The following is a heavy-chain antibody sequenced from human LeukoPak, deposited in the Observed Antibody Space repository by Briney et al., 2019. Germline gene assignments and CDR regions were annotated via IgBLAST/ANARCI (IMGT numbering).Heavy chain of an antibody. CDR3: AKDQHYFPVGPDN. J-gene: IGHJ4*02. V-gene: IGHV3-23*01. Sequence: GGSLRLSCAASGFAFSDYAMNWVRQAPGKGLEWVSAISGSDGSAYYADSVRGRVTLSRDSSKSTVYLQINTLRAEDTAVYYCAKDQHYFPVGPDNWGQGTLVTVSS. CDR1: GFAFSDYA. CDR2: ISGSDGSA. D-gene: IGHD2/OR15-2a*01.